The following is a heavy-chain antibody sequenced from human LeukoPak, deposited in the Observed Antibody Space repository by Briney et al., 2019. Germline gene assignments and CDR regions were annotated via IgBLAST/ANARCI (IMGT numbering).Heavy chain of an antibody. V-gene: IGHV1-69*13. CDR3: ARGLSGSQPLDY. Sequence: SVRVSCKASGGTFSSYAISWVRQAPGQGLEWMGGIIPIFGTANYAQKFQGRVTITADESTSTAYMELSSLRSEDTAVYYCARGLSGSQPLDYWGQGTLVTVSS. CDR2: IIPIFGTA. J-gene: IGHJ4*02. CDR1: GGTFSSYA. D-gene: IGHD1-26*01.